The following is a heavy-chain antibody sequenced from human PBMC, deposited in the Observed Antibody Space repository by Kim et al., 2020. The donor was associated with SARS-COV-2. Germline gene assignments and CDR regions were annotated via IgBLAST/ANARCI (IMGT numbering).Heavy chain of an antibody. V-gene: IGHV3-33*01. Sequence: GGSLRLSCAASGFIFSNYGMHWVRQAPGKGLEWVAVIWYDGSNKYYGDSVKGRFTMSRDNSKNMVYLQMNSLTAEDTAVYYCARDMNQRNHYSNSGGYAGVDCWGQGTLLTVSS. CDR2: IWYDGSNK. CDR1: GFIFSNYG. J-gene: IGHJ4*02. CDR3: ARDMNQRNHYSNSGGYAGVDC. D-gene: IGHD3-22*01.